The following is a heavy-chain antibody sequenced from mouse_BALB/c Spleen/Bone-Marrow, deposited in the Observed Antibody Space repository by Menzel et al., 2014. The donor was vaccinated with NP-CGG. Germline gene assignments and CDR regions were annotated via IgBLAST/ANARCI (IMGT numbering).Heavy chain of an antibody. Sequence: VKLMESGAELMKPGASVKISCKPTGYTFSSYWIEWVKQRPGHGLECIGEILPGSGTTNYNEKFKGKATFTADTSSNTAYMQLSSLTSEDSAVYYCARSHYYGLYYAMDYWGQGTSVTVSS. CDR3: ARSHYYGLYYAMDY. D-gene: IGHD1-1*01. J-gene: IGHJ4*01. CDR1: GYTFSSYW. CDR2: ILPGSGTT. V-gene: IGHV1-9*01.